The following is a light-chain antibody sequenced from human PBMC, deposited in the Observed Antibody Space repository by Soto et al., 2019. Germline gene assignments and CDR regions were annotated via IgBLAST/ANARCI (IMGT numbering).Light chain of an antibody. CDR2: GAS. J-gene: IGKJ3*01. V-gene: IGKV1-27*01. Sequence: DIQMTQSPSSLSASVGDRVTISCRASQVINNYLAWYQQRPGKGPKLLIYGASTLQSGVPSRFSGSGSGTDFTLTIRSLQPEDVATYYCQKYHSASPVTFGPGTTVHV. CDR3: QKYHSASPVT. CDR1: QVINNY.